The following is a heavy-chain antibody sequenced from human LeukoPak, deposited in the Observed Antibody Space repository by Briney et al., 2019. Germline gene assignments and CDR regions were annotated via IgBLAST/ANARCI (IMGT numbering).Heavy chain of an antibody. CDR2: IDWDDDE. D-gene: IGHD1-26*01. CDR1: GFSLTTSGMS. CDR3: AHIITGLGATGYYFDY. J-gene: IGHJ4*02. V-gene: IGHV2-70*11. Sequence: SGPALVKPTQTLTLTCTFSGFSLTTSGMSVSWIRQPPGKALEWLARIDWDDDEYYSTSLKTRLTISKDTSKNQVVLTMTNMDPVDTATYYCAHIITGLGATGYYFDYWDPGTLVTVSS.